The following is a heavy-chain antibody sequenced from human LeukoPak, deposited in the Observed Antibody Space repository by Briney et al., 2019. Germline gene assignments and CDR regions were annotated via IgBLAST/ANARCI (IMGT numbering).Heavy chain of an antibody. CDR1: GGSISSYY. D-gene: IGHD3-9*01. J-gene: IGHJ3*02. CDR2: TYYSGST. CDR3: ARASRGLRYFDWLGDAFDI. Sequence: SETLSLTCTDSGGSISSYYWSWIRQPPGKGLEWSGYTYYSGSTNYNPSLKSRVTRSVDTSKNQFSLKLSSVTAADTAVYYCARASRGLRYFDWLGDAFDIWGQGTMVTVSS. V-gene: IGHV4-59*01.